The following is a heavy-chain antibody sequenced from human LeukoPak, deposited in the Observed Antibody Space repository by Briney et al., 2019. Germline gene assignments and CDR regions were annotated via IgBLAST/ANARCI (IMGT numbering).Heavy chain of an antibody. J-gene: IGHJ6*03. V-gene: IGHV3-30*02. Sequence: GGSLRLSCAASGFTFSSYGMHWVRQAPGKGLEWVAFIRYDGSNKYYADSVKGRFTISRDNSKNTLYLQMNSLRAEDTAVYYCAKSMVRGVDYYYYYMDVWGKGTTVTISS. D-gene: IGHD3-10*01. CDR2: IRYDGSNK. CDR3: AKSMVRGVDYYYYYMDV. CDR1: GFTFSSYG.